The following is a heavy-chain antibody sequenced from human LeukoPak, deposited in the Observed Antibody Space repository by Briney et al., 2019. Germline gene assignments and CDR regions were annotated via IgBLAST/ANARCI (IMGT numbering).Heavy chain of an antibody. D-gene: IGHD2-21*01. Sequence: SETLSLTCTVSGGSISSGGYYWSWIRQHPGKGLEWIGYIYYSGSTYYNPSLKSRVTISVDTSKNQFSLKLSSVTAADTAVYYCARVIRNDAFDTWGQGTMVTVSS. CDR1: GGSISSGGYY. J-gene: IGHJ3*02. CDR3: ARVIRNDAFDT. CDR2: IYYSGST. V-gene: IGHV4-31*03.